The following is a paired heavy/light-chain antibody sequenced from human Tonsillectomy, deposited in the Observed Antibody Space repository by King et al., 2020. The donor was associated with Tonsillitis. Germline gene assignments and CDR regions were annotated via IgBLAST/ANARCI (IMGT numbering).Light chain of an antibody. J-gene: IGLJ3*02. Sequence: QSALTQPASVSGSPGQSITISCIGTSSDVGAYKYVSWYQQLPGKAPKLMIYHVSTRPSGVSDRFSGSKSGNTAFLTISGLQAEDEADYYCTSYTNSDTLLFGGGTNLTVL. CDR3: TSYTNSDTLL. CDR1: SSDVGAYKY. CDR2: HVS. V-gene: IGLV2-14*01.
Heavy chain of an antibody. CDR2: IVDSANT. Sequence: QVQLQESGPGLVKPSETLSLTCSVSGASVSSDNYYWTWIRQPPGKGLEWIGQIVDSANTNYNPSLKSRVTISIDTSKNHFSLNLNSVTAADTAVYYCASDDEDRNYDTFHVWGQGTMVTVSS. D-gene: IGHD1-7*01. J-gene: IGHJ3*01. CDR1: GASVSSDNYY. CDR3: ASDDEDRNYDTFHV. V-gene: IGHV4-61*03.